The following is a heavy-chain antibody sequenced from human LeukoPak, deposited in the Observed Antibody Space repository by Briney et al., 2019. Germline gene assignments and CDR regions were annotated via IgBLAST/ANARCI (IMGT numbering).Heavy chain of an antibody. CDR3: ARSEINDYNRY. CDR2: IYQSGST. J-gene: IGHJ4*02. V-gene: IGHV4-61*02. CDR1: GASISSGNYY. D-gene: IGHD3-16*01. Sequence: TSETLSLTCTVSGASISSGNYYWSWIRQTAGKGLEWIGSIYQSGSTYDNPSLKSRVTMSVDTSKNQFSLKMRPVTAADTAIYYCARSEINDYNRYWGQGILVTVSS.